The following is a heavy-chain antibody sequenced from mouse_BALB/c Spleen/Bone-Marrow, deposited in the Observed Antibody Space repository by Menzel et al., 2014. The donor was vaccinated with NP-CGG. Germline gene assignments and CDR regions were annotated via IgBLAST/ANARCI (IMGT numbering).Heavy chain of an antibody. V-gene: IGHV14-3*02. J-gene: IGHJ3*01. CDR1: GFNIKDTY. Sequence: VQLKQSGAELVKPGASVKLSCTASGFNIKDTYMHWVQQRPEQGLEWIGRIDPANGNTKYDPKFQGKATITADTSSNTAYLQLRSLTSEVTAVSSCARAEGEGAPAFGGQGPLVFVSA. CDR3: ARAEGEGAPAF. CDR2: IDPANGNT.